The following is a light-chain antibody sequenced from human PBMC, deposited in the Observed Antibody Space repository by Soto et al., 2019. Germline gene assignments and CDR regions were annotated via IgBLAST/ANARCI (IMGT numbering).Light chain of an antibody. Sequence: QSVLTQPPSASGTPGQRVTISCSGSSSNIGSSYVYWYQQLPGTAPKLLIYKNNQRPSGVPDRFSGSKSGTSASLAISELQSEDEADYYCAAWDDSLSGPVFGGGTKLTVL. V-gene: IGLV1-47*01. CDR1: SSNIGSSY. CDR2: KNN. CDR3: AAWDDSLSGPV. J-gene: IGLJ3*02.